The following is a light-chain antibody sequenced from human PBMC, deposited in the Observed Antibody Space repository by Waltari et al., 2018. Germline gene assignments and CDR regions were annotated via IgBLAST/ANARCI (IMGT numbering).Light chain of an antibody. CDR2: DAS. V-gene: IGKV3-11*01. CDR3: QQCYSTPLT. CDR1: QSVSSY. J-gene: IGKJ4*01. Sequence: EIVLTQSPATLSLSPGERATLSCRASQSVSSYLAWYQQKPGQAPGLLIYDASNRATGIPARFSGSGSGTDFTLTISSLQAEDVAVYYCQQCYSTPLTFGGGTKVEIK.